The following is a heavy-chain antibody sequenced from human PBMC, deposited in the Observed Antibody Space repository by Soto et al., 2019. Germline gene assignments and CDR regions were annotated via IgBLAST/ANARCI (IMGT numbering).Heavy chain of an antibody. J-gene: IGHJ6*03. CDR2: INHSGST. D-gene: IGHD2-2*01. CDR1: GGSFSDNY. CDR3: ARHYGDQLLAYYYYCMDV. V-gene: IGHV4-34*01. Sequence: SETLSLTCAVYGGSFSDNYWSWIRQPPGKGLEWIGEINHSGSTNYNPSLKSRVTISVDTSKSQFSLKLSSVTAADTAVYYCARHYGDQLLAYYYYCMDVWGKGTPVTVSS.